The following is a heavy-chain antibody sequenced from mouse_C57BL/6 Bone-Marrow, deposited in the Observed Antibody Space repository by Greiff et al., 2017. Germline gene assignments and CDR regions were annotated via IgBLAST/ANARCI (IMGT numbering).Heavy chain of an antibody. CDR1: GFSLTSYA. CDR2: IWTGGGT. D-gene: IGHD1-1*01. CDR3: ARTRLYGSSYDWYFDV. J-gene: IGHJ1*03. Sequence: VKLMESGPGLVAPSQSLSITCTVSGFSLTSYAISWVRQPPGKGLEWLGVIWTGGGTNYNSALKSRLSISKDNSKSQVFLKMNSLQTDDTARYYCARTRLYGSSYDWYFDVWGTGTTVTVSS. V-gene: IGHV2-9-1*01.